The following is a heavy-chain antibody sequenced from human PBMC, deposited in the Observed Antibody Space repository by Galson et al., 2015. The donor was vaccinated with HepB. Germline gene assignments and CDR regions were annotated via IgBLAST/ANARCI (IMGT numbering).Heavy chain of an antibody. CDR3: ARSPLRFLDWLPYYDYYYMDV. Sequence: SCKASGYTFTDYVVNWVRQAPGQGLEWMGWMNTNTGKPTYAPGFAGRFVFSLDTSVTTAYLQISSLETDDTAVYYCARSPLRFLDWLPYYDYYYMDVWGQGTLVTVSS. J-gene: IGHJ6*03. V-gene: IGHV7-4-1*02. D-gene: IGHD3-3*01. CDR1: GYTFTDYV. CDR2: MNTNTGKP.